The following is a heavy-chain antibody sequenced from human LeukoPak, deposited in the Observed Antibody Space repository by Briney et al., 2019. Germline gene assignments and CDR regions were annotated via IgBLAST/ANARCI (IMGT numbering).Heavy chain of an antibody. CDR1: GFTFSSYG. J-gene: IGHJ3*02. D-gene: IGHD3-22*01. CDR2: ISGSGGST. CDR3: AKKVTMIVVVPYDAFDI. V-gene: IGHV3-23*01. Sequence: PGGSLRLSCAASGFTFSSYGMSWVRQAPGKGLEWVSAISGSGGSTYYADSVKGRFTISRDNSKNTLYLQMNSLRAEDTAVYYCAKKVTMIVVVPYDAFDIWGQGTMVTVSS.